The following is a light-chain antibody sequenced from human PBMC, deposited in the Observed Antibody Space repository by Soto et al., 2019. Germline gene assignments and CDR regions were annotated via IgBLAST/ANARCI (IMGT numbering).Light chain of an antibody. CDR2: GAS. V-gene: IGKV3-15*01. CDR1: QSVSSN. CDR3: QQYNNWPPWT. Sequence: EILMTQSPATLSVSPGERATLSCRASQSVSSNLAWYQQKPGQAPRLLIYGASTRATGIPARFSGSGSGTEFTLTISSLQSEDFAVYYCQQYNNWPPWTFGHGTQVDI. J-gene: IGKJ1*01.